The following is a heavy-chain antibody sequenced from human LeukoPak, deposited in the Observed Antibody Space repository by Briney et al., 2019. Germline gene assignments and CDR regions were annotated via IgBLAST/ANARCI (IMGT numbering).Heavy chain of an antibody. CDR2: INHSGST. D-gene: IGHD3-10*01. J-gene: IGHJ6*03. Sequence: SETLSLTCAVYGGSFSGYYWSWIRRPPGKGLEWIGEINHSGSTNYNPSLKSRVTISVDTSKNQFSLKLSSVTAADTAVYYCARKVTGWFRELYGDYYYMDVWGKGTTVTVSS. CDR1: GGSFSGYY. CDR3: ARKVTGWFRELYGDYYYMDV. V-gene: IGHV4-34*01.